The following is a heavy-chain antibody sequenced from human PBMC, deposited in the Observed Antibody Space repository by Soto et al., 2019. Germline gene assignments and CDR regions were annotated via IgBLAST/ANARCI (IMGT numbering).Heavy chain of an antibody. CDR3: VSSISGWYSPNFDY. Sequence: GGSLRLSCVASGFTFRSYEMNWVRQAPGKGLEWVSYISSSGSSIYYADSVKGRFTISRDNAKSSLYLRMNSLRAEDTAIYYCVSSISGWYSPNFDYLGQGTLVTVS. J-gene: IGHJ4*02. V-gene: IGHV3-48*03. CDR1: GFTFRSYE. CDR2: ISSSGSSI. D-gene: IGHD6-19*01.